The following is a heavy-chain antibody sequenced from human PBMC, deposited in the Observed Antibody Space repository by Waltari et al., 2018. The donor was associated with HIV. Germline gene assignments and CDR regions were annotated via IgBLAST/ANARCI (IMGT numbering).Heavy chain of an antibody. J-gene: IGHJ4*02. CDR2: INAGNGNT. Sequence: QVQLVQSGAEVKKPGASVKVSCKASGYTFTSYAMHWVRQAPGQRLEWMGWINAGNGNTKYSQKFQGRVTITRDTSASTAYMELSSLRSEDTAVYYCARVPYCSGGSCYSDGAVSDYWGQGTLVTVSS. D-gene: IGHD2-15*01. CDR3: ARVPYCSGGSCYSDGAVSDY. V-gene: IGHV1-3*01. CDR1: GYTFTSYA.